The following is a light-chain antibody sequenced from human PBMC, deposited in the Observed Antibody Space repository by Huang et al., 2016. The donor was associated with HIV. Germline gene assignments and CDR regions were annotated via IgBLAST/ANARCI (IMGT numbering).Light chain of an antibody. CDR3: QQYNDFRST. Sequence: ETVMTQSPVTLSVSPGDRASLSCRSSQIVSSHLACYQQKPGQAPRPLIYAASTRATGVAARFSGSGAGTEFTLTISTLQSEDSAVYYCQQYNDFRSTFGPGTRVEIK. V-gene: IGKV3-15*01. J-gene: IGKJ3*01. CDR2: AAS. CDR1: QIVSSH.